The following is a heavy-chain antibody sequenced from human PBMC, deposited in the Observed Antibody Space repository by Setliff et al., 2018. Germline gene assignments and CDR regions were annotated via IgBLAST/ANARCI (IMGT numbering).Heavy chain of an antibody. J-gene: IGHJ4*02. CDR1: DFSVGSVYY. Sequence: PSETLSLTCAVSDFSVGSVYYWGWIRQPPGKGLEWIATVYHRGSTDYKPSLKSRATISVDTSKNHFSLKLSSVTAADTAVYYCAGSTVTQVDYWGQGTLVTVSS. V-gene: IGHV4-38-2*01. D-gene: IGHD4-17*01. CDR3: AGSTVTQVDY. CDR2: VYHRGST.